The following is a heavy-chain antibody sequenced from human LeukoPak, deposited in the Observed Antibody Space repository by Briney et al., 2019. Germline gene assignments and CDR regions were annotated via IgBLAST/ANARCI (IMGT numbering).Heavy chain of an antibody. Sequence: ASAKVSCTASGYTFTTYAITWVRHAPGQGLERMGWISATTGNPNTAPPPKGRATKTKDTSTSTAYMDRRLLRFDDQAVNYFARAIDGFYYCGQGTLFTVSS. V-gene: IGHV1-18*01. CDR1: GYTFTTYA. J-gene: IGHJ4*02. CDR3: ARAIDGFYY. CDR2: ISATTGNP.